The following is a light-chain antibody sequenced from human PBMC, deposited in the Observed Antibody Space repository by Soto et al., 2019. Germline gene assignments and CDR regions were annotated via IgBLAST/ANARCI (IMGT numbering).Light chain of an antibody. J-gene: IGLJ3*02. Sequence: QPVLTQPPSVSGAPGQRVTISCTGSSSNIGANYDVHWYQQLPGTAPKLLIYGHSNRPSGVPDRFSGSKSGTSASLAITGLQAEDEADYYCQSYDSRLSGWVFGGGTKLTVL. CDR1: SSNIGANYD. V-gene: IGLV1-40*01. CDR3: QSYDSRLSGWV. CDR2: GHS.